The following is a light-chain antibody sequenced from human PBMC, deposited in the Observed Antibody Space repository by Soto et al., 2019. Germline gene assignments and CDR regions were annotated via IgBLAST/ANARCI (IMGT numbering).Light chain of an antibody. V-gene: IGKV3-20*01. CDR3: QQYGSSPPQLN. Sequence: EIVLTQSPGTLSLSPGERATLSCRASQSVSSSYLAWYQQKPGQAPRLLIYGASSRATGIPDRFSGSGSGTDFTLTISRLEPEDFAVYYCQQYGSSPPQLNFGGGTKVEIK. J-gene: IGKJ4*01. CDR2: GAS. CDR1: QSVSSSY.